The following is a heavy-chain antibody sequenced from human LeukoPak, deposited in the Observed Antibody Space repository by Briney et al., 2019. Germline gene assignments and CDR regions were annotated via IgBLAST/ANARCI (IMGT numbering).Heavy chain of an antibody. CDR1: GFTFDDYG. J-gene: IGHJ4*02. CDR2: INWNGGST. D-gene: IGHD6-13*01. Sequence: PGGSLRLSCAASGFTFDDYGMSWVRQAPGKGLEWVSGINWNGGSTGYADSVKGRFTISRDNAKNSLYPQMNSLRAEDTALYYCARGTLKAAATDFDYRGQGTLVTVSS. V-gene: IGHV3-20*04. CDR3: ARGTLKAAATDFDY.